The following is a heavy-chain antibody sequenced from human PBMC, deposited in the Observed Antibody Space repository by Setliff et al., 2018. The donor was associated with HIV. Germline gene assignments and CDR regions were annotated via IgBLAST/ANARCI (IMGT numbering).Heavy chain of an antibody. Sequence: PSETLSLTCIVSGASFTDHYWSWIRQPPGKGLEWIGYLFHTGDTDYNPSLESRVTISVDRSKNQFSLRLRSVTAADTAVYYCARGWGDNSFDSWGQGTLVTVSS. J-gene: IGHJ5*01. CDR1: GASFTDHY. CDR3: ARGWGDNSFDS. CDR2: LFHTGDT. V-gene: IGHV4-59*11. D-gene: IGHD1-26*01.